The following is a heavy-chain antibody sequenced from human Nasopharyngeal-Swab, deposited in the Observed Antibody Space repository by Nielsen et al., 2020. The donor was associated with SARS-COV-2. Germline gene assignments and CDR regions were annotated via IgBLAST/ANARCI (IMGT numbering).Heavy chain of an antibody. Sequence: SETLSLTCTVSGGPISSSSYYWGWIRQPPGKGLEWIGSIYYSGSTYYNPSLKSRVTISVDTSKNQFSLKLSSVTAADTAVYYCARLVDLTEGSGSWLYYFDYWGQGTLVTVSS. J-gene: IGHJ4*02. CDR2: IYYSGST. D-gene: IGHD3-10*01. V-gene: IGHV4-39*01. CDR1: GGPISSSSYY. CDR3: ARLVDLTEGSGSWLYYFDY.